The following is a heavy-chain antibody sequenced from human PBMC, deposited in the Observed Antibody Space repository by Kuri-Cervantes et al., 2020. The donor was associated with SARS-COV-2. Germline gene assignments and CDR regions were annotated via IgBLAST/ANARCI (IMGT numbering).Heavy chain of an antibody. J-gene: IGHJ3*02. CDR1: GFTFSNAW. CDR2: IKSKTDGGTT. CDR3: TTNQILGMQAFDI. Sequence: GESLKISCAASGFTFSNAWMSWVRQAPGKGLEWVGRIKSKTDGGTTDYAAPVKGRFTISRDDSKNTLYLQMNRLETEDTAVYYCTTNQILGMQAFDIWGQGTMVTVSS. D-gene: IGHD7-27*01. V-gene: IGHV3-15*01.